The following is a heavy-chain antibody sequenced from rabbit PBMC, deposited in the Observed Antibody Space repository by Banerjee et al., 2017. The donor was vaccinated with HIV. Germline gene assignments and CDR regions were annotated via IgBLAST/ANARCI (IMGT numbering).Heavy chain of an antibody. J-gene: IGHJ3*01. Sequence: QSLEESGGDLVKPGASLTLTCTASGFSFSSSYWICWVRQAPGKGLEWIGCIDTGSSGTTYYASWAKGRFTISTTSTTVTLQMTSLTAADTATYFCARDAGGGYDLWGQGTLVTVS. CDR2: IDTGSSGTT. D-gene: IGHD8-1*01. V-gene: IGHV1S40*01. CDR1: GFSFSSSYW. CDR3: ARDAGGGYDL.